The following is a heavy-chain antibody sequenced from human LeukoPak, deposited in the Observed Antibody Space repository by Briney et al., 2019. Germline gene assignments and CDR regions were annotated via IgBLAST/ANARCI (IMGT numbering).Heavy chain of an antibody. D-gene: IGHD2-21*01. J-gene: IGHJ5*02. V-gene: IGHV1-69*13. CDR2: IIPIFGTA. CDR3: ARDCGDAFGTNNWFDP. CDR1: GGTFSSYA. Sequence: GASVKVSCKASGGTFSSYAISWVRQAPGQGLEWMGGIIPIFGTANYAQKFQGRVTITADESTSTAYMELSSLRSEDTAVYYCARDCGDAFGTNNWFDPWGQGTLVTVSS.